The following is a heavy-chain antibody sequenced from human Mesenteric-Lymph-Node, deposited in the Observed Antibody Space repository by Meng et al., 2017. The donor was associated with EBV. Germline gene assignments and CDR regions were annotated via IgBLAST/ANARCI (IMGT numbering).Heavy chain of an antibody. Sequence: GRLTAPGPGLGKASETLSLTCTGSGGSVSSGSQYWSWIRQPPGKGLEWIGYIYYSGSTKYNPSLKSRVTMSVDTSKNQFSLRLNSVTAADTAVYYCAGSGSGSYYAIYYFDFWGQGTLVTVSS. CDR3: AGSGSGSYYAIYYFDF. J-gene: IGHJ4*02. D-gene: IGHD3-10*01. V-gene: IGHV4-61*01. CDR1: GGSVSSGSQY. CDR2: IYYSGST.